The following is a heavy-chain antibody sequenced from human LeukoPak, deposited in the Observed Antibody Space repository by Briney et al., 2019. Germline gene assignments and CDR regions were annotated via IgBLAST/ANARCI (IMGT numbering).Heavy chain of an antibody. V-gene: IGHV3-7*01. J-gene: IGHJ4*02. CDR2: IKQDGSEK. Sequence: PGGSLRLSCAASGFTFSSYWMSWVRQAPGKGLEWVANIKQDGSEKYYVDSVKGRSTISRDNAKNSLYLQMNSLRAEDTAVYYCARAGPDIVLMVYAIDSSFDYWGQGTLVSVSS. CDR1: GFTFSSYW. D-gene: IGHD2-8*01. CDR3: ARAGPDIVLMVYAIDSSFDY.